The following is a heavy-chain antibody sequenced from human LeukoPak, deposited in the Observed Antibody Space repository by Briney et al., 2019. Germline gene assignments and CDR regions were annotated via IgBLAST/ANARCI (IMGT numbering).Heavy chain of an antibody. CDR2: INHSGST. CDR3: ARGSTASDY. J-gene: IGHJ4*02. V-gene: IGHV4-34*01. Sequence: SETLSLTCAVYGGSFSGYYWSWNRQPPGKGLEWIGEINHSGSTNYNPSLKSRVTISVDTSKNQFSLKLSSVTAADTAVYYCARGSTASDYWGQGTLVTVSS. D-gene: IGHD5-18*01. CDR1: GGSFSGYY.